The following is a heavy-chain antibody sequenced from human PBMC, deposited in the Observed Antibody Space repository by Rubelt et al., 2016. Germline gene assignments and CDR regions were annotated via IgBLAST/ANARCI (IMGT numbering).Heavy chain of an antibody. CDR3: ARETRVAVDWCDP. D-gene: IGHD6-19*01. Sequence: VQLVESGGGVVKPGGSLRLSCAASGFTFSDYYMSWIRQAPGKGLEWVANIKQDGSEKYYVDSVKGRFTIARDNAQNPLFLQMSSLSAEETAVDYCARETRVAVDWCDPWGQGTQVTVSS. V-gene: IGHV3-7*01. CDR2: IKQDGSEK. J-gene: IGHJ5*02. CDR1: GFTFSDYY.